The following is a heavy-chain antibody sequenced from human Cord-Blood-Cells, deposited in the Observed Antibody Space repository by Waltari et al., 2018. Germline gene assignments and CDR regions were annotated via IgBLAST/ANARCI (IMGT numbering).Heavy chain of an antibody. CDR3: ASGSIAAAGSY. CDR1: GGSFSGYY. CDR2: INHSGST. V-gene: IGHV4-34*01. Sequence: QVQLQQWGAGLLKPSETLSLTCAVYGGSFSGYYWSWIRQPPGKGLEWIGEINHSGSTNYNPSLKSRVTISVDTSKNQFSLKLSSVTAADTAVYYCASGSIAAAGSYWGQGTLVTVSS. D-gene: IGHD6-13*01. J-gene: IGHJ4*02.